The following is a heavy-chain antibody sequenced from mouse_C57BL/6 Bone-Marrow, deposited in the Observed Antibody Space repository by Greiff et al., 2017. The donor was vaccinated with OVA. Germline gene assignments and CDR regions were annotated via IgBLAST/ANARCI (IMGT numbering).Heavy chain of an antibody. CDR3: ALYDYDVPWFAY. CDR2: IDPSDSET. CDR1: GYTFTSYW. Sequence: VQLQQPGAELVRPGSSVKLSCKASGYTFTSYWMHWVKQRPIQGLEWIGNIDPSDSETHYNQKFKDKATLTVDKSSSTAYMPLSSLTSEDSAVYYCALYDYDVPWFAYWGQGTLVTVSA. V-gene: IGHV1-52*01. J-gene: IGHJ3*01. D-gene: IGHD2-4*01.